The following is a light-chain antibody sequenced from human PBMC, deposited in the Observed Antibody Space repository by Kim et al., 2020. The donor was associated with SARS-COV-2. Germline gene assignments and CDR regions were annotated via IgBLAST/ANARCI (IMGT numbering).Light chain of an antibody. CDR3: QQYNNWPRA. CDR2: DTF. J-gene: IGKJ1*01. CDR1: QGLANK. Sequence: VSPGETATLSCRASQGLANKLALYQNKPGQAPRLLIYDTFTRATGIPARFSGSGSGTEFTLTISSLQSEDIGVYYCQQYNNWPRAFGQGTKVDIK. V-gene: IGKV3-15*01.